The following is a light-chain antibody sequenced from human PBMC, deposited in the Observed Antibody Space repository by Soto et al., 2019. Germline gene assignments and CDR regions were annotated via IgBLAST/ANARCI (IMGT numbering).Light chain of an antibody. Sequence: EIVMTQSPATLSVSPGEGATLSCRASQSVGTTLAWYQQKPGQAPRLLIYGAFTRVTGIPARFSGSGSGIEFTLTISSLQSEDFAVYYCQQYREWPIYSFGQGTKLEIK. CDR2: GAF. CDR1: QSVGTT. J-gene: IGKJ2*03. CDR3: QQYREWPIYS. V-gene: IGKV3-15*01.